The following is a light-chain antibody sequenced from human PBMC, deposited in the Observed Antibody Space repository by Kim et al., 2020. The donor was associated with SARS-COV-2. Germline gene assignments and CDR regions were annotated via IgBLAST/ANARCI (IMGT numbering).Light chain of an antibody. J-gene: IGLJ3*02. Sequence: PGQRVTSSCTGSSSNIGAGFDVHWYQQLPGTAPTLLIYGNNNRPSGVPDRFSGSKSGTSASLAITGLQAEDEADYYCQSFDSRSVMFGGGTQLTVL. CDR2: GNN. V-gene: IGLV1-40*01. CDR3: QSFDSRSVM. CDR1: SSNIGAGFD.